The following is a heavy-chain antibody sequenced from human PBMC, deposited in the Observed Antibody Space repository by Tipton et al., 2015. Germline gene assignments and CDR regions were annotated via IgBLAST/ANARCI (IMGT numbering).Heavy chain of an antibody. CDR2: INHSGST. CDR1: GASISSGGYY. V-gene: IGHV4-39*07. D-gene: IGHD2-21*01. Sequence: LRLSCTVSGASISSGGYYWSWIRQSPGKGLEWIGEINHSGSTHYNPSLKSRVTLSGDTSKNQFSLRLSSVTAADTADYYCARGRGHIVVVSHFDYWGQGTLVTVSS. J-gene: IGHJ4*02. CDR3: ARGRGHIVVVSHFDY.